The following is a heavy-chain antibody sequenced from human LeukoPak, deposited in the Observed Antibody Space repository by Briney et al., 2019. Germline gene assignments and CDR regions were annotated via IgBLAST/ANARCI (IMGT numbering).Heavy chain of an antibody. CDR2: IYHSGST. V-gene: IGHV4-4*02. D-gene: IGHD3-10*01. J-gene: IGHJ6*03. CDR1: GGSISSSNW. CDR3: ARETEMVRGVIRFAYYYYMDV. Sequence: SETLSLTCTVSGGSISSSNWWSWVRQPPGKGLEWIGEIYHSGSTNYNPSLKSRVTISVDKSKNQFSLKLSSVTAADTAVYYCARETEMVRGVIRFAYYYYMDVWGKGTTVTVSS.